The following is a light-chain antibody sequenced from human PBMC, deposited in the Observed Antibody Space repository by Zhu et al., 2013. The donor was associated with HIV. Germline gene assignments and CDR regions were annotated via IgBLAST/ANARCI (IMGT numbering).Light chain of an antibody. CDR2: GAS. Sequence: EIVLTQSPGTLSLSPGERATLSCRASQSVSSYLAWYQQKPGQAPRLLIYGASSRATGIPARFNGSGSGTDFTLTISSLEPEDFAVYYCQQYVSSPFTFGPGTKVDIK. CDR1: QSVSSY. V-gene: IGKV3-20*01. CDR3: QQYVSSPFT. J-gene: IGKJ3*01.